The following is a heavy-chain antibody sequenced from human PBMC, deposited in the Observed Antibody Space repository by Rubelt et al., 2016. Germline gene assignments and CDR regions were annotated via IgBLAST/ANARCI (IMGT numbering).Heavy chain of an antibody. V-gene: IGHV3-23*01. CDR2: ISGSGGST. J-gene: IGHJ3*02. Sequence: EVQLLESGGGLVQPGGSLRLSCAASGFTFSSYAMSWVRQAPGKGLEWVSAISGSGGSTYSADSVTGRFTISRDNAKNSLYLQMNSLRDEDTAVYYCATPIILTRGNAFDIWGQGTMVTVSS. CDR3: ATPIILTRGNAFDI. CDR1: GFTFSSYA. D-gene: IGHD3-3*01.